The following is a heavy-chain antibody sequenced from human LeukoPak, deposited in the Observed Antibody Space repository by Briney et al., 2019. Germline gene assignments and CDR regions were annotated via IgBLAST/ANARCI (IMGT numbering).Heavy chain of an antibody. CDR3: ARDCSGGSCYSGVGVDP. D-gene: IGHD2-15*01. CDR2: INHSGST. V-gene: IGHV4-34*01. Sequence: KPSETLSLTCAVYGGSFSGYYWSWIRQPPGKGLEWIGEINHSGSTNYNPSLKSRVTISVDTSKNQFSLKLSSVTAADTAVYYCARDCSGGSCYSGVGVDPWGQGTLVTVSS. J-gene: IGHJ5*02. CDR1: GGSFSGYY.